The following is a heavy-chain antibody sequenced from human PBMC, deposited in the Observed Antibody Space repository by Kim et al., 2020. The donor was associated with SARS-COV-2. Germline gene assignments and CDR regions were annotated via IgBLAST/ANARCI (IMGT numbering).Heavy chain of an antibody. CDR3: ARDFPLADYYDSSGYYNLDY. V-gene: IGHV1-18*01. J-gene: IGHJ4*02. CDR2: ISAYNGNT. D-gene: IGHD3-22*01. CDR1: GYTFTSYG. Sequence: ASVKVSCKASGYTFTSYGISWVRQAPGQGLEWMGWISAYNGNTNYAQKLQGRVTMTTDTSTSTAYMELRSLRSDDTAVYYCARDFPLADYYDSSGYYNLDYWGQGTLVTVSS.